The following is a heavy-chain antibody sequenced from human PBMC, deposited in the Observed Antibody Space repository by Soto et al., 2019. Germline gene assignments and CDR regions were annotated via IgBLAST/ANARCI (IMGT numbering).Heavy chain of an antibody. CDR1: GYIFTNYY. D-gene: IGHD2-21*01. CDR3: ARGLYSGDK. Sequence: QVRLVQSGAEVKKPGASVKVSCKASGYIFTNYYIHWVRQAPGQGLEWMAIINPNGGSTNCAQELHGRITLTRETSTSTVYMDLSSLASEDTDVYYCARGLYSGDKWGQGTLVTVSS. J-gene: IGHJ4*02. V-gene: IGHV1-46*04. CDR2: INPNGGST.